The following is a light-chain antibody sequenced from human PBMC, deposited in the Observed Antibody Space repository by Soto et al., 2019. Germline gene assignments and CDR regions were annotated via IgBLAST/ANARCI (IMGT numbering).Light chain of an antibody. CDR2: GNN. CDR1: SCNIGINT. CDR3: ATWDDSLDVHV. V-gene: IGLV1-44*01. J-gene: IGLJ1*01. Sequence: QSVLTQPPSASGSPGQTITISCAGGSCNIGINTVSCDEHLPGTAPRLLIYGNNQRPSGVPDRFSGSKYGPSASLAISGLQSEDEAHYYCATWDDSLDVHVFGTGTKVTVL.